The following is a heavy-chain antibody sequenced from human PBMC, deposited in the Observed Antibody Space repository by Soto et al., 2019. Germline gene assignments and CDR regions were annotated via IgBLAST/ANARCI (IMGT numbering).Heavy chain of an antibody. CDR3: ARDRGLRFLEWLAYGMDV. D-gene: IGHD3-3*01. CDR2: IYYSGST. V-gene: IGHV4-59*01. CDR1: DGCITSCS. J-gene: IGHJ6*02. Sequence: PSVTRSLTRRVGDGCITSCSPNYYKQPPRKGLEWIGYIYYSGSTNYNPSLKSRVTISVDTSKNQFSLKLSSVTAADTAVYYCARDRGLRFLEWLAYGMDVWGQGTTVTVSS.